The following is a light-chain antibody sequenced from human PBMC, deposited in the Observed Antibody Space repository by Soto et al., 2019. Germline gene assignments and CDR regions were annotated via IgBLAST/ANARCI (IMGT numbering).Light chain of an antibody. CDR1: QSVSSSY. V-gene: IGKV3-20*01. CDR2: GAS. J-gene: IGKJ2*01. Sequence: EIVLTQSPGILSLSPGERATLSCRASQSVSSSYIGWYQQKPGQAPRLLMYGASRRATGIPDRFSGSGSGTDFSLTISRLEPEEFAVYYCQQYGTQPYYFGQGTKVEIK. CDR3: QQYGTQPYY.